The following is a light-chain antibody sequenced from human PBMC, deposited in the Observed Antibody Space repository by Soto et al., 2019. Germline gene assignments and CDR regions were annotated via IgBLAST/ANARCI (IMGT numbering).Light chain of an antibody. J-gene: IGKJ2*01. V-gene: IGKV3-15*01. CDR3: QQYTNWPPVT. Sequence: EIVMTQSPATLSVSPGERATLSCRASQSVSNNLAWYQQKPGQTPRLLLYDASTRATGIPVRFSGRGSGTEFTLTISSLQSEDFAVYYCQQYTNWPPVTCGQGTKLEIK. CDR2: DAS. CDR1: QSVSNN.